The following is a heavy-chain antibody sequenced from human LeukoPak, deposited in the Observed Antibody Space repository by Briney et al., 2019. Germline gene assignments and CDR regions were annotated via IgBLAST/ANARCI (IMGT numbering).Heavy chain of an antibody. CDR1: GFTLSSYG. CDR3: VREVPSLDY. D-gene: IGHD4/OR15-4a*01. V-gene: IGHV3-30*03. J-gene: IGHJ4*02. CDR2: TSYDGSNK. Sequence: GGSLRLSCAASGFTLSSYGMHWVRQAPGKGLEWVAVTSYDGSNKYYADSVKGRFAISRDNSKNTLYLQMNSLRAEDTAVYYCVREVPSLDYWGQGTLVTVSS.